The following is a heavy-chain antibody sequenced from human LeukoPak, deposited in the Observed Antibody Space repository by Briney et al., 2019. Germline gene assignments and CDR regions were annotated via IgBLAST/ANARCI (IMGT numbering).Heavy chain of an antibody. CDR3: ATALVGATAARY. V-gene: IGHV1-24*01. J-gene: IGHJ4*02. Sequence: GASVKVSCKVSGYTLTELSMHWVRQAPGKGLEWMGGFDPEDGETIYAQKFQGRVTMTEDTSTDTAYMELSSLRSEDTAVYYSATALVGATAARYWGQGTLVTVSS. CDR1: GYTLTELS. CDR2: FDPEDGET. D-gene: IGHD1-26*01.